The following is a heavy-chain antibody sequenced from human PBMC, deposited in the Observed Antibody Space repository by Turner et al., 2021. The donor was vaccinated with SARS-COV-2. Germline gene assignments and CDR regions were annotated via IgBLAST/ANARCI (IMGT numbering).Heavy chain of an antibody. CDR2: FSYSGRT. CDR3: ARLYHHDTSGVDF. V-gene: IGHV4-39*01. J-gene: IGHJ4*02. D-gene: IGHD2-15*01. CDR1: GVLLTSTNLF. Sequence: PPPESGPGLVKPSETLSPRCTVPGVLLTSTNLFWGCIRPSPGKGLEWMGTFSYSGRTFDNPSFKGRVTMSADPSKRQFFLRLTSVTAADTAVYYGARLYHHDTSGVDFWGQGTQVTVSS.